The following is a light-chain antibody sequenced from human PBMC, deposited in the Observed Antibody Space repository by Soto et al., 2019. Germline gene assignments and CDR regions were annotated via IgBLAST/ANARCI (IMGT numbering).Light chain of an antibody. CDR1: QNIATY. CDR2: TAS. Sequence: DFQMTQSPPTLSASVGDRVTIPCRASQNIATYLNWYQQTPGKAPRLLIYTASTLQSGVPSRFSGSGSGTDFTLTISSLQPEDFATFYCQQSYNTPLTFGGGTKVDIK. J-gene: IGKJ4*01. V-gene: IGKV1-39*01. CDR3: QQSYNTPLT.